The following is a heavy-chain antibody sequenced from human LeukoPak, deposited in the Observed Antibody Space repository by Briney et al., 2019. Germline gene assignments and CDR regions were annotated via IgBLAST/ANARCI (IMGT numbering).Heavy chain of an antibody. D-gene: IGHD2-21*01. CDR3: ARHGESPRTQYGQFDP. CDR1: GYSFTSYW. J-gene: IGHJ5*02. Sequence: GESPKISCKGSGYSFTSYWISWVRQMPGKGLEWMGRIDPSDSYTNYSPPFQGHVTISADKSISTAYLQWSSLKASDTAMYYCARHGESPRTQYGQFDPWGQGTLVTVSS. V-gene: IGHV5-10-1*01. CDR2: IDPSDSYT.